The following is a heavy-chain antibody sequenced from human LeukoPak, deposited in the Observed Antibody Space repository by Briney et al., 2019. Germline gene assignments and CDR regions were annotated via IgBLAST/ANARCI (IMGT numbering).Heavy chain of an antibody. V-gene: IGHV3-23*01. J-gene: IGHJ4*02. Sequence: TGGSLRLSCAASGFTFSSYAMSWVRQAPGKGLEWVSAISGSGGSTYYADSVKGRFTISRDNSKNTLYLQMNSQRAEDTAIYYCAKDYSSGWHFDYWGQGTLVTVSS. D-gene: IGHD6-19*01. CDR1: GFTFSSYA. CDR3: AKDYSSGWHFDY. CDR2: ISGSGGST.